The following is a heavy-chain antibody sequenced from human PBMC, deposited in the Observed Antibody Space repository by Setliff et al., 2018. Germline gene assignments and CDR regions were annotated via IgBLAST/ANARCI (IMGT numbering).Heavy chain of an antibody. Sequence: WASVKVSCKASGYTFTNSIMNWVRQAPGQGLEWMGWISAYNGNTYHAQKFQDRLSMTTDTSTSTAYMELRSLRADDTAVYYCERLVRHCTRISCQRTSEADLGGKGAQVTVSS. V-gene: IGHV1-18*04. CDR1: GYTFTNSI. CDR2: ISAYNGNT. D-gene: IGHD2-15*01. CDR3: ERLVRHCTRISCQRTSEADL. J-gene: IGHJ5*02.